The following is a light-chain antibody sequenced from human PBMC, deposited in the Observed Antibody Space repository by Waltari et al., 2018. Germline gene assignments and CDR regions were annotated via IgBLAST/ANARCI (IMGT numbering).Light chain of an antibody. CDR2: KAS. CDR1: QGISSW. V-gene: IGKV1-12*01. CDR3: QQYNSAPFT. J-gene: IGKJ3*01. Sequence: IQMTQSPPSLSASVGDRVPITCRASQGISSWLAWYQQKPGKAPNLLIYKASSLQSGVPSRFSGSGSGTDFTLTIGSLQPEDFATYYCQQYNSAPFTFGPGTKLDIK.